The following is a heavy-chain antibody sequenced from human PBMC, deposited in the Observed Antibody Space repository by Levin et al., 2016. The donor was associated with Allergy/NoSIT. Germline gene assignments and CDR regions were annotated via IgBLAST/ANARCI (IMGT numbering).Heavy chain of an antibody. CDR1: GFTFSSYA. Sequence: LTCAASGFTFSSYAMSWVRQAPGKGLEWVSAISGSGGSTYYADSVKGRFTISRDNSKNTLYLQMNSLRAEDTAVYYCAKEDPGGSGILYYYYGMDVWGQGTTVTVSS. J-gene: IGHJ6*02. V-gene: IGHV3-23*01. CDR3: AKEDPGGSGILYYYYGMDV. CDR2: ISGSGGST. D-gene: IGHD2-15*01.